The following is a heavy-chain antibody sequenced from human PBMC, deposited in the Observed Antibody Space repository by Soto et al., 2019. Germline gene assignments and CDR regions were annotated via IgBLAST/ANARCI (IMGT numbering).Heavy chain of an antibody. CDR3: ARDENIVGARQGFFFDI. V-gene: IGHV3-48*02. CDR2: ISSSSSTI. D-gene: IGHD1-26*01. J-gene: IGHJ3*02. Sequence: PGGSLRLSCAASGFTFRSYSMNWVRQAPGKGLEWVSYISSSSSTIYYADSVKGRFTISRDNAKNSLYLQMNSLRDEDTAVYYCARDENIVGARQGFFFDIWGQGTMVTVSS. CDR1: GFTFRSYS.